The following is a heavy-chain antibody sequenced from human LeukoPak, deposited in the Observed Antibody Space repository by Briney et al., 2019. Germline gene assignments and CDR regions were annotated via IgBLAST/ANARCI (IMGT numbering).Heavy chain of an antibody. Sequence: SVKLSCKASGGTFTTYAISWGRQSPGQRREWMGGTIPIFGTANYQQKFPGGVTIAADKSTSTAYMELRSLRSEDTAVYYCARRRKNWNYVFDYWGQGTLVTVSS. CDR3: ARRRKNWNYVFDY. J-gene: IGHJ4*02. CDR2: TIPIFGTA. CDR1: GGTFTTYA. D-gene: IGHD1-7*01. V-gene: IGHV1-69*06.